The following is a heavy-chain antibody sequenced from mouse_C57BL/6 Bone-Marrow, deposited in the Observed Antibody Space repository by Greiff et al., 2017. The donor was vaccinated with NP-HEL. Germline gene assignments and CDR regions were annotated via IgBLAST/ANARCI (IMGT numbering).Heavy chain of an antibody. CDR1: GYTFTSYW. D-gene: IGHD1-1*01. J-gene: IGHJ3*01. CDR2: IDPSDSET. V-gene: IGHV1-52*01. Sequence: QVHVKQPGAELVRPGSSVKLSCKASGYTFTSYWMHWVKQRPIQGLEWIGNIDPSDSETHYNQKFKDKATLTVDKSSSTAYMQLSSLTSEDSAVYYCARYGPAWFAYWGQGTLVTVSA. CDR3: ARYGPAWFAY.